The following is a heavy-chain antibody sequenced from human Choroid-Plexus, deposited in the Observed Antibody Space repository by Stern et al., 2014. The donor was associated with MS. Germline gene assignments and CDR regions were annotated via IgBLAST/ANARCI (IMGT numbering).Heavy chain of an antibody. V-gene: IGHV3-7*01. CDR3: ARRLAFQFAP. D-gene: IGHD3-16*01. CDR1: GLTFSRYW. Sequence: EVQLVESGGGLVRPGGSLTLSCVASGLTFSRYWMTWVRQAPGKGRDWVANIRPDGSETYYVESVKARFTISRDNAKNSLFLQMNSLRVEDTAVYYWARRLAFQFAPGGLGTLVTVSS. J-gene: IGHJ5*02. CDR2: IRPDGSET.